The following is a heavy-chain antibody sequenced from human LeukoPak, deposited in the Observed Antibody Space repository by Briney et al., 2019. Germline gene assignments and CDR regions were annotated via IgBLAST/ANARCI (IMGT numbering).Heavy chain of an antibody. Sequence: SLRPSCAAAGSSFSDSYISSIRPPARKWMGWVSYISSSGSTTYHAASVKGRFTISRDNAKNSLYLQMSSLRAEDTAMYYCARGLGSGWPYYFDYWGQGTLVTVSS. CDR3: ARGLGSGWPYYFDY. D-gene: IGHD6-19*01. CDR1: GSSFSDSY. V-gene: IGHV3-11*01. J-gene: IGHJ4*02. CDR2: ISSSGSTT.